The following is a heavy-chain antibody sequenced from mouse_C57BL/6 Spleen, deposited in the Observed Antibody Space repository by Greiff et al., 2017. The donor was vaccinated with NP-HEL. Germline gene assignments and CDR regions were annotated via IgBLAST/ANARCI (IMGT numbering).Heavy chain of an antibody. J-gene: IGHJ2*01. Sequence: EVQLQQSVAELVRPGASVKLSCTASGFNIKNTYMHWVKQRPEQGLEWIGRIDPANGNTKYAPKFQGKATITADTSSNTAYLQLSSLTSEDTAIYYFALYYYGSSLGYFDYWGQGTTLTVSS. CDR2: IDPANGNT. D-gene: IGHD1-1*01. V-gene: IGHV14-3*01. CDR3: ALYYYGSSLGYFDY. CDR1: GFNIKNTY.